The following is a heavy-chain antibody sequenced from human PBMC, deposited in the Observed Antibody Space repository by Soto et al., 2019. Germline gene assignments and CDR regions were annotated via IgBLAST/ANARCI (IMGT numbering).Heavy chain of an antibody. CDR3: ATPLDPYWSGGSCGPPGYYYGMGV. V-gene: IGHV1-69*12. Sequence: QVPLVQSGADVKKPGSSVKVSCKASAGTFSSYAISWVRQAPGHGLVWMGGIIPSFGTANYAQKFQGRVTITADESTSTAYMELSSLRSEDPAVYYCATPLDPYWSGGSCGPPGYYYGMGVRGEGNTGTVAS. J-gene: IGHJ6*04. CDR1: AGTFSSYA. CDR2: IIPSFGTA. D-gene: IGHD2-15*01.